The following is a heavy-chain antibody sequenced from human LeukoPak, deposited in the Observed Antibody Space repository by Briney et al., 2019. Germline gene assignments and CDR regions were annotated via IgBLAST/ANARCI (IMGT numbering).Heavy chain of an antibody. CDR2: IYPGDSDT. Sequence: GESLKISCKGSGYSFTTYWIDWVRQVPGKGLEWMGIIYPGDSDTRYSPSFQGQVTISADKSISTAYLQWSSLKASDTAMYYCARPGLVGDYDPAYPDFWGQGTLVTVSS. D-gene: IGHD4-17*01. J-gene: IGHJ4*02. V-gene: IGHV5-51*01. CDR1: GYSFTTYW. CDR3: ARPGLVGDYDPAYPDF.